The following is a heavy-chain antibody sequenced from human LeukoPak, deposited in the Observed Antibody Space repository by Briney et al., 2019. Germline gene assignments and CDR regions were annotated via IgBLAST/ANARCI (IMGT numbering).Heavy chain of an antibody. CDR2: INPNSGNT. CDR1: GYTFTGYY. J-gene: IGHJ4*02. Sequence: ASVKVSCKASGYTFTGYYMHWVRQAPGQGLEWMGWINPNSGNTGYAQKFQGRVTITRNTSISTAYMELSSLTSDDTAVYYCARTYCAEDCSIRYFDYWGQGTLVTVSS. D-gene: IGHD2-21*02. CDR3: ARTYCAEDCSIRYFDY. V-gene: IGHV1-8*03.